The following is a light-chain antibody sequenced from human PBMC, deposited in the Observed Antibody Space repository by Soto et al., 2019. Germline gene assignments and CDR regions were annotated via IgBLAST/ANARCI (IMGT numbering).Light chain of an antibody. CDR1: QAISNY. J-gene: IGKJ3*01. V-gene: IGKV1-27*01. CDR3: KNYNSAPFT. CDR2: AAY. Sequence: DIQMTQSPSSLSASVGDRVTITCRASQAISNYLAWYQQKPGRVPKLLIYAAYTLQSGVQSRFSGSGSGTDFTLTIRSLQPEDVATYYCKNYNSAPFTFGPGTKVDI.